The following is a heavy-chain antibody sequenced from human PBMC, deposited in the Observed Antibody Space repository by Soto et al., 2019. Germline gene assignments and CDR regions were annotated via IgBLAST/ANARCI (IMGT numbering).Heavy chain of an antibody. CDR1: DYIFLAYG. Sequence: QVQLVQSGPEVKKAGASVKVSCTAPTDYIFLAYGFDWVRQAPGQGLEWMGWIRPKFGRTNYARTLQAIFPMTPDVSKNSVSMELRDLRSADTAVYYCARDDCNGGSCDGGHYLDLWGRGTPISVSS. J-gene: IGHJ2*01. V-gene: IGHV1-18*01. D-gene: IGHD2-15*01. CDR3: ARDDCNGGSCDGGHYLDL. CDR2: IRPKFGRT.